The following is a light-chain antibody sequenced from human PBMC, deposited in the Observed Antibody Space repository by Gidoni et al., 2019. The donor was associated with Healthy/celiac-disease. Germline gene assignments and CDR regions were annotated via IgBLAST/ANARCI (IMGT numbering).Light chain of an antibody. CDR1: QSISSY. J-gene: IGKJ4*01. Sequence: DIQMTPSTSSLSASVGDRVTITCRASQSISSYLNWYQQKPGKAPKLLIYAASSLQSGVPSRFSGSGSGTDFTLTISSLQPEDFATYYCQQSYRTPRVTFGGGTKVEIK. CDR3: QQSYRTPRVT. V-gene: IGKV1-39*01. CDR2: AAS.